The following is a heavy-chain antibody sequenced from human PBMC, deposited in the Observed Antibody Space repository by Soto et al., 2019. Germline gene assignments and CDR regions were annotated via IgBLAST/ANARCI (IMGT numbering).Heavy chain of an antibody. Sequence: QVQLVQSGSEVKKPGASVKVSCKASGYTLTSYGISWVRQAPGQGLEWMGWISAYNGNTNYAQKLQGRVTMTTDTATSTDYMELRSLRAADTSVYYCARDLEVFDYWGQATLVTVSS. J-gene: IGHJ4*02. V-gene: IGHV1-18*04. CDR2: ISAYNGNT. CDR1: GYTLTSYG. CDR3: ARDLEVFDY.